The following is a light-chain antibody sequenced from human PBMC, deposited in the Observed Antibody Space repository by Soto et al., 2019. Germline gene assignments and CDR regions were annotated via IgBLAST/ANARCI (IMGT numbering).Light chain of an antibody. Sequence: EIVLTQSPATLSVSPGERVTLSCRASQSVTSNLAWYQQKPGQAPRLLIYGASSRATGIPDRFSGSGSGTDFTLTISRLEPEDFAVYYCQQYGSSPPTFGQGTKVDIK. V-gene: IGKV3-20*01. CDR2: GAS. CDR3: QQYGSSPPT. CDR1: QSVTSN. J-gene: IGKJ1*01.